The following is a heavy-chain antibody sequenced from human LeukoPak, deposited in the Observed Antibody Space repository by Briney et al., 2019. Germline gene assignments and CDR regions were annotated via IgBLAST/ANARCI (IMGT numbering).Heavy chain of an antibody. V-gene: IGHV3-48*02. Sequence: PGGSLRLSCATSGFSFTDYPMNWVRQAPGKGLEWSSNIRTTAEGAKYAYYADSVKGRVTISRDDGKNTLYLHMNSLRDDDTAVYYCATDRRYAFDYWGQGILVTVSS. D-gene: IGHD3-9*01. CDR2: IRTTAEGAKYA. CDR3: ATDRRYAFDY. J-gene: IGHJ4*02. CDR1: GFSFTDYP.